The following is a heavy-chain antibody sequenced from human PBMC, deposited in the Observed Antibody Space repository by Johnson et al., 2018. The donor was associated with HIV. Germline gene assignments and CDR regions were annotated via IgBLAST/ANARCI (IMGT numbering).Heavy chain of an antibody. D-gene: IGHD3-22*01. J-gene: IGHJ3*02. CDR3: TKGTNPYTVGYSFGAFDT. Sequence: EMQLVESGGGLVQPGESFRLSCEVSGLTFTNAYMSWVRQAPGKGLEWVSVIYSGGSTYYVDSVKGRFTISRDNSKNTLYLQMNSLRAEDTALYYCTKGTNPYTVGYSFGAFDTWGQGTMVTVSS. CDR1: GLTFTNAY. V-gene: IGHV3-66*02. CDR2: IYSGGST.